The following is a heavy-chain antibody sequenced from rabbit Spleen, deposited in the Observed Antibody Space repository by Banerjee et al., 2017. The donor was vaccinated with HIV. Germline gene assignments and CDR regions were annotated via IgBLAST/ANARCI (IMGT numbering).Heavy chain of an antibody. V-gene: IGHV1S43*01. D-gene: IGHD1-1*01. Sequence: QQQLEESGGGLVKPGGTLTLTCKVSGIDFSSWYYMCWVRQAPGKGLELIGCIYVSSGSTWYASWVNGRFTISRSTSLNTVDLKMTSLTAADTATYFCARDTSSSFSSYGMDLWGQGTLVTVS. CDR2: IYVSSGST. CDR1: GIDFSSWYY. J-gene: IGHJ6*01. CDR3: ARDTSSSFSSYGMDL.